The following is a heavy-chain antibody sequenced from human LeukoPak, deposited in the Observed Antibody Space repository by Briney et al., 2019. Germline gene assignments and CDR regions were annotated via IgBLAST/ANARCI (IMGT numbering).Heavy chain of an antibody. V-gene: IGHV3-33*01. CDR1: GFTFSTYG. D-gene: IGHD3-16*01. J-gene: IGHJ4*02. CDR2: IWYDGTNK. Sequence: GGSLRLSCAASGFTFSTYGMHWVRQAPGKGLEWVAVIWYDGTNKYYADSVKGRFTISRDNSKNTLYLQMNSLRAEDTAVYYCATNQIMIREYYFDYWGQGTLVTASS. CDR3: ATNQIMIREYYFDY.